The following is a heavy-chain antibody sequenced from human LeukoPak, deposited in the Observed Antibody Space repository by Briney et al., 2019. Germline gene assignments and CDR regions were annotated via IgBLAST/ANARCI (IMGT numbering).Heavy chain of an antibody. CDR2: IYYSGST. Sequence: SETLSLTCTVSGGSISSYYWSWIRQPPGKGLEWIGYIYYSGSTNYNPSLKSRVTISVDTSKNQFSLKLSSVTAADTAVYYCARSNWRGSWPIDYWGQGTLATVSS. J-gene: IGHJ4*02. D-gene: IGHD2-15*01. V-gene: IGHV4-59*01. CDR1: GGSISSYY. CDR3: ARSNWRGSWPIDY.